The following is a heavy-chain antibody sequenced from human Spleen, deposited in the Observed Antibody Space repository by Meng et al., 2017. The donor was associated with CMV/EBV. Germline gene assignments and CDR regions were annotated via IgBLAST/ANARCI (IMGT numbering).Heavy chain of an antibody. CDR2: IYSGGSST. D-gene: IGHD3-22*01. J-gene: IGHJ6*02. CDR1: GFTFSSYA. V-gene: IGHV3-23*03. CDR3: AKDSRRDYYDSSGYYHDGMDV. Sequence: GGSLRLSCAASGFTFSSYAMSWVRQAPGKGLEWVSVIYSGGSSTYYADSVKGRFTISRDNSKNTLYLQMNSLRAGDTAIYYCAKDSRRDYYDSSGYYHDGMDVWGQGTTVTVSS.